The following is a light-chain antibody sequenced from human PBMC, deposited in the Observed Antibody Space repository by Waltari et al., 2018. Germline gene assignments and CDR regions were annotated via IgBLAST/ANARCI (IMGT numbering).Light chain of an antibody. V-gene: IGLV6-57*03. CDR3: QSYDGINWM. J-gene: IGLJ3*02. Sequence: NFMLTQPHSVSESPGKTVTISCTRSSGSIASNSLQSCQQRPGSAPTTVIYEDYQRPSGVPDRFSGSIDSSSNSASLTISGLKTEDEADYYCQSYDGINWMFGGGTKLTVL. CDR1: SGSIASNS. CDR2: EDY.